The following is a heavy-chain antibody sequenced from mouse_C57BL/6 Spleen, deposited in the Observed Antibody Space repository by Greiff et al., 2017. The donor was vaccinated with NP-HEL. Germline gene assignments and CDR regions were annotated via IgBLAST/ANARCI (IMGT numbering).Heavy chain of an antibody. CDR2: IYPGSGST. CDR3: ARSYSNYGGAMDY. J-gene: IGHJ4*01. CDR1: GYTFTSYW. D-gene: IGHD2-5*01. Sequence: QVQLQQPGAELVKPGASVKMSCKASGYTFTSYWITWVKQRPGQGLEWIGDIYPGSGSTNYNEQFKSKATLTVDTSSSPAYMQLSSLTSEDSAVYYCARSYSNYGGAMDYWGQGTSVTVSS. V-gene: IGHV1-55*01.